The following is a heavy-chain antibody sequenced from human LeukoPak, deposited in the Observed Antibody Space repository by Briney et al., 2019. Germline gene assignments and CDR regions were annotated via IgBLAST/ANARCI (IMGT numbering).Heavy chain of an antibody. Sequence: SETLSLTCTVSGGSISSSSYYWGWIRQPPGKGLEWIGSVYYSGSTYYNPSLKSRVTISVDTSKNQFSLKLSSVTAADTAVYYCARRIYYGSGSYSYFDYWGQGTLVTVSS. CDR3: ARRIYYGSGSYSYFDY. CDR2: VYYSGST. V-gene: IGHV4-39*01. CDR1: GGSISSSSYY. D-gene: IGHD3-10*01. J-gene: IGHJ4*02.